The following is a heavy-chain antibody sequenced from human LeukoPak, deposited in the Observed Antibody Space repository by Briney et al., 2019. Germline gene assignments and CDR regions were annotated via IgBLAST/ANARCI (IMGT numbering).Heavy chain of an antibody. CDR2: ISGSAGST. CDR3: AKSLNWNLNAFDI. CDR1: GFTFSSYA. J-gene: IGHJ3*02. D-gene: IGHD1-1*01. Sequence: WASLRLSCAASGFTFSSYAMSWVRQAPGKGLEWVSAISGSAGSTYYADSVKGRFTISRDNSKNTLYLQMNSLRTEDTAVYYCAKSLNWNLNAFDIWGQGTMVTVSS. V-gene: IGHV3-23*01.